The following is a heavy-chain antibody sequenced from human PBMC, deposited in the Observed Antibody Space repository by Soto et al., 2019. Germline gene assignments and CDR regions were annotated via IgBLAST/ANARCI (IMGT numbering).Heavy chain of an antibody. J-gene: IGHJ5*02. CDR2: IYWDDDK. V-gene: IGHV2-5*02. CDR3: AHKREYCISTSCYDNWFDP. D-gene: IGHD2-2*01. CDR1: GFSLSTSGVG. Sequence: QITLKESGPTLVKPTQTLTLTCTFSGFSLSTSGVGVGWIRQPPGKALEGLALIYWDDDKRYSPSLKSRLTITKDTSKNQVVLTMTNMDPVDTATYYCAHKREYCISTSCYDNWFDPWGQGTLVTVSS.